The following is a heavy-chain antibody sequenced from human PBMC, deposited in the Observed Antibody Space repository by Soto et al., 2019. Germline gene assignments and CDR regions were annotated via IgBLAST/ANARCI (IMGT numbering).Heavy chain of an antibody. CDR2: ITPVLDMA. CDR1: GGTFSSNT. Sequence: QVQLVQSGAEVKKPGSSVRVSCKASGGTFSSNTLSWVRQAPGQGLEWMGRITPVLDMADYEQKFQDRLTITADKSTTTVYMELGSLRSEDTAIYYCARAISSGGRFSGMDVWGQGTMVTVSS. CDR3: ARAISSGGRFSGMDV. V-gene: IGHV1-69*02. J-gene: IGHJ6*02. D-gene: IGHD3-16*01.